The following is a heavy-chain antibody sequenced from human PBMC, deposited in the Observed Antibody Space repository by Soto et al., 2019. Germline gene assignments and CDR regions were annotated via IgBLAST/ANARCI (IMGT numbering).Heavy chain of an antibody. CDR2: ITYDGSFQ. Sequence: GGSLRLSCQASGFNFDNYGMHWVRQAPGKGLEWVAVITYDGSFQYDADSVKGRFTISRDNSKNTLSLHLNTLKPEDTAVYHCAKDRAGGTFYTTLAFWGQGTLVTVSS. V-gene: IGHV3-30*18. CDR1: GFNFDNYG. J-gene: IGHJ4*02. D-gene: IGHD1-7*01. CDR3: AKDRAGGTFYTTLAF.